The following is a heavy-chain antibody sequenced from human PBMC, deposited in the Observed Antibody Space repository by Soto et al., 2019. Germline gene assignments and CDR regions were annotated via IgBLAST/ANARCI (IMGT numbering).Heavy chain of an antibody. J-gene: IGHJ4*02. D-gene: IGHD6-6*01. V-gene: IGHV1-2*04. CDR2: INPSSGGT. CDR1: GYTFTGYY. Sequence: QVQLVQSGAEVKKPGASVKVSCKASGYTFTGYYMHWVRQAPGQGLEWMGWINPSSGGTNYAQKFQGWVTMTRDTSISTAYMELSRLRSDDTAVYYCARDVDSSSPRCDYWGQGTLVTVSS. CDR3: ARDVDSSSPRCDY.